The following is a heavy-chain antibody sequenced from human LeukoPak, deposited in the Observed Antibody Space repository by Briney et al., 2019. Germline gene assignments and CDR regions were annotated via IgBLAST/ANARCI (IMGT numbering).Heavy chain of an antibody. Sequence: PGGSLRLSCVASGFPFNTQAMPWVRQAPGKGLEWLAVMSLDGSSIYYADSVKGRFTISRDNSKNTLYLQMSSLRVEDTAVYYCARDRGKLRYLDLWGQGAPLTVSS. D-gene: IGHD3-9*01. CDR2: MSLDGSSI. V-gene: IGHV3-30*15. J-gene: IGHJ4*02. CDR1: GFPFNTQA. CDR3: ARDRGKLRYLDL.